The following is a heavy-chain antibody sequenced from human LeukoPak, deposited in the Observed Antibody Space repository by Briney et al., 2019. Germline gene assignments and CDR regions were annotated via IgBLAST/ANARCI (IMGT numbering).Heavy chain of an antibody. Sequence: PSETLSLTCAVYGGSFSGYYRSRIRQPPGKGLEWIGEINHSGSTNYNPSLKSRVTISVDTSKKQFSLKLSSVTAADTAVYYCATRAGHYYDSSGYYYYGMDVWGQGTTVTVSS. V-gene: IGHV4-34*01. D-gene: IGHD3-22*01. CDR2: INHSGST. CDR1: GGSFSGYY. CDR3: ATRAGHYYDSSGYYYYGMDV. J-gene: IGHJ6*02.